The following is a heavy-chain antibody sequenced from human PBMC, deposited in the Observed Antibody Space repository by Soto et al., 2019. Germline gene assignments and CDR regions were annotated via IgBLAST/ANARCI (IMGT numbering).Heavy chain of an antibody. Sequence: ASVKVSCKASGYTLTSYGISWVRQAPGQGLEWMGWISAYNGNTNYAQKLQGRVTMTTDTSTSTAYMELRSLRSDDTAVYYCARGTIAAPPDYYYYYGMDVWGQGTTVTVSS. V-gene: IGHV1-18*01. CDR3: ARGTIAAPPDYYYYYGMDV. CDR1: GYTLTSYG. D-gene: IGHD6-6*01. CDR2: ISAYNGNT. J-gene: IGHJ6*02.